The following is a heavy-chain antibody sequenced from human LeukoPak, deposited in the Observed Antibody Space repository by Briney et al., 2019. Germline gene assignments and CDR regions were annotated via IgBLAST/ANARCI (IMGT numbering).Heavy chain of an antibody. J-gene: IGHJ4*02. D-gene: IGHD6-19*01. CDR3: ARDSSPWLVRY. CDR2: IHTSGTT. Sequence: SETLSLTCAVYGGSFSGYYWSWIRQPAGEGVEWIGRIHTSGTTNYNPSLKSRVTISVDTSKNQFSLELSAVTAADTAVYYCARDSSPWLVRYWGQGTLVTVSS. V-gene: IGHV4-4*07. CDR1: GGSFSGYY.